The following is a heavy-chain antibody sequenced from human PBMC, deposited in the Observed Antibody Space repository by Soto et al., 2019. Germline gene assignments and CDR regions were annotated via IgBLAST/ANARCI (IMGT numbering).Heavy chain of an antibody. J-gene: IGHJ4*02. D-gene: IGHD2-2*01. V-gene: IGHV1-69*04. CDR1: GYTFTSYD. CDR2: IIPILGIA. Sequence: SVKVSCKASGYTFTSYDINWVRQATGQGLEWMGRIIPILGIANYAQKFQGRVTITADKSTSTAYMELSSLRSEDTAVYYCARDPPLGIVVVPAAMIDYWGQGTLVTVSS. CDR3: ARDPPLGIVVVPAAMIDY.